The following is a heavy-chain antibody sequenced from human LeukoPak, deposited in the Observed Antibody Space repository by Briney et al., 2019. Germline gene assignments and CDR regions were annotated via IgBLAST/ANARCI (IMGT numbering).Heavy chain of an antibody. V-gene: IGHV3-30*02. CDR3: ARLKSKVGGIIRGPSVD. CDR2: IRYDGSNK. CDR1: GFTFSSYG. J-gene: IGHJ4*02. Sequence: GGSLRLSCAASGFTFSSYGMHWVRQAPGKGLEWVAFIRYDGSNKYYADSVKGRFTISRDNSKNTLYLQMNSLRPEDAAFYYCARLKSKVGGIIRGPSVDWGQGTLVTVSS. D-gene: IGHD3-16*02.